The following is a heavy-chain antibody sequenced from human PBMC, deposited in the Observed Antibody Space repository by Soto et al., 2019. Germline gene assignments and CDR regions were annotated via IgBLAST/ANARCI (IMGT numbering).Heavy chain of an antibody. CDR2: ISSSSSYI. V-gene: IGHV3-21*01. CDR1: GFTFSSYS. D-gene: IGHD5-12*01. CDR3: ARVAVVATILRPSYYFDY. J-gene: IGHJ4*02. Sequence: EVQLVESGGGLVKPGGSLRLSCAASGFTFSSYSMNWVRQAPGKGLEWVSSISSSSSYIYYADSVKGRFTISRDNAKNSLYLQMNSLRAEDTAVYYCARVAVVATILRPSYYFDYWGQGTLVTVSS.